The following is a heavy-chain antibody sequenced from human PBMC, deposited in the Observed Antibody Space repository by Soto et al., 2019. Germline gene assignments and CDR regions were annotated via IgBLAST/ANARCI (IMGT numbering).Heavy chain of an antibody. CDR3: ARVGPPSPAVIWFFDL. D-gene: IGHD2-21*01. J-gene: IGHJ2*01. CDR2: IIPMLAAP. V-gene: IGHV1-69*01. CDR1: GGSFRTYA. Sequence: QGQLVQSGAEVKKPGSSVKVSCKASGGSFRTYAINWVRQAPGQGLEWMGGIIPMLAAPTYAQKFQGRITITADESTTTVYMELSSLTSEDTAVYYCARVGPPSPAVIWFFDLWGRGTLVTVSS.